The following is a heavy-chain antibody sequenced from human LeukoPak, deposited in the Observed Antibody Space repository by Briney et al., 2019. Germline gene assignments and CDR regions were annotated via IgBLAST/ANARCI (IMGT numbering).Heavy chain of an antibody. CDR1: GFTFSSYW. V-gene: IGHV3-7*01. Sequence: GGSLRLSCAASGFTFSSYWMDWVRQVPGKGLEWVANIKQDGIEKYFVGSVKGRFAISRDNAKNSLYLQMNSLKVEDTAVYYCAREGMVRGVPDAFDLWGQGTMVTVSS. CDR2: IKQDGIEK. CDR3: AREGMVRGVPDAFDL. J-gene: IGHJ3*01. D-gene: IGHD3-10*01.